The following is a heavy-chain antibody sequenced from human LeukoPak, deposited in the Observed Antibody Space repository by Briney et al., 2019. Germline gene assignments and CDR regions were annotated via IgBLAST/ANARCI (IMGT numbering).Heavy chain of an antibody. V-gene: IGHV3-13*01. Sequence: GGSLRLSCVASGLTFNNQDMHWVRQSAGKGLEWVSAIGVDDDTYYSASVKGRFTISRESARNSLYLQMNSLRAEDTAVYYCARERTRGCNGDICLDGFDIWGRGTKVTVSS. CDR3: ARERTRGCNGDICLDGFDI. CDR2: IGVDDDT. D-gene: IGHD2-15*01. J-gene: IGHJ3*02. CDR1: GLTFNNQD.